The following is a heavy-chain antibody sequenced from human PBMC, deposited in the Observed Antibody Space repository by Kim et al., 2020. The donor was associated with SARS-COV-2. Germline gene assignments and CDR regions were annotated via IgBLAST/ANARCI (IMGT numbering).Heavy chain of an antibody. D-gene: IGHD2-2*01. J-gene: IGHJ5*02. CDR3: AKDFLVVVVGSWRFDP. V-gene: IGHV3-23*01. CDR2: ISGSGGST. Sequence: GGSLRLSCAASGFTFSSYAMSWVRQAPGKGLEWVSAISGSGGSTYYADSVKGRFTISRDNSKNTLYLQMNSLRAEDTAVYYCAKDFLVVVVGSWRFDPWGQGTLVTVSS. CDR1: GFTFSSYA.